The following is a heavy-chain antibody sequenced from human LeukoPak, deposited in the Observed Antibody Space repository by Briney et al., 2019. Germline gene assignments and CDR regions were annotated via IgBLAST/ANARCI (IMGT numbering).Heavy chain of an antibody. Sequence: SETLSLTCTVSGGSISSYYWSWIRQPAGKGLEWIGRIHTSGTTNCNPSLKSRVTMSVDTSKSQFSLKLNSVTAADTAVYYCARHRKGSSSFFDYWGQGTLVTVSS. CDR2: IHTSGTT. CDR1: GGSISSYY. D-gene: IGHD6-13*01. J-gene: IGHJ4*02. CDR3: ARHRKGSSSFFDY. V-gene: IGHV4-4*07.